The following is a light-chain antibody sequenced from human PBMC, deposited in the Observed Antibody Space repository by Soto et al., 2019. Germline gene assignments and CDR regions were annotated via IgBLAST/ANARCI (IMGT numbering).Light chain of an antibody. CDR1: SSDVGRYNY. Sequence: QSALTQPPSASGSPGQSVTISCTGASSDVGRYNYVSWYQQHPGKAPKLMIYEVSNRPSGVSNRFSGSKSGNTASLTISGLQAEDEADYYCSSYTSSSTLGIFGTGTKLTVL. J-gene: IGLJ1*01. CDR2: EVS. CDR3: SSYTSSSTLGI. V-gene: IGLV2-14*01.